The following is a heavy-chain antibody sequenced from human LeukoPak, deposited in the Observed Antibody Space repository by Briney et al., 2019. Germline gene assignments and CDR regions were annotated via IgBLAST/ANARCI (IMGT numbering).Heavy chain of an antibody. Sequence: SGPTLVKPTQTLTLTCTLSGVSLNTTGVGVGWIRQPPGKALEWLALIYWDDDKRYSPSLKSRLTIAKDTSKNQVVLTMTNMDPVDTATYYCAHMPESAYYYYMDVWGKGTTVTVSS. J-gene: IGHJ6*03. CDR3: AHMPESAYYYYMDV. V-gene: IGHV2-5*02. CDR1: GVSLNTTGVG. CDR2: IYWDDDK.